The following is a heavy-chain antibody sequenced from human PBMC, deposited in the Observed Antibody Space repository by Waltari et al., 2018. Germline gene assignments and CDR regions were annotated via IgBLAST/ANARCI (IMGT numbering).Heavy chain of an antibody. CDR1: GGSISSSSYY. Sequence: QVQLQESGPGLVKPSETLSLTCTVSGGSISSSSYYWGWIRQPPGKGLEWIGSIYYSGSTYYNPSLKSRVTISVDTSKNQFSLKLSSVTAADTAVYYCARPLNKYSGYDNFDYWGQGTLVTVSS. V-gene: IGHV4-39*07. CDR2: IYYSGST. J-gene: IGHJ4*02. CDR3: ARPLNKYSGYDNFDY. D-gene: IGHD5-12*01.